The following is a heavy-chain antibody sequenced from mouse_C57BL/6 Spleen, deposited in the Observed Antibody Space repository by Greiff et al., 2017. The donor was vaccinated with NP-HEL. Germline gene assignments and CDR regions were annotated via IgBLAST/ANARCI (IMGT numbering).Heavy chain of an antibody. CDR1: GYTFTSYW. D-gene: IGHD1-1*01. CDR2: INPSNGGT. CDR3: VGITTVVADWYFDV. J-gene: IGHJ1*03. V-gene: IGHV1-53*01. Sequence: QVQLKQPGTELVKPGASVKLSCKASGYTFTSYWMHWVKQRPGQGLEWIGNINPSNGGTNYNEKFKSKATLTVDKSSSTAYMQLSSLTSEDSAVYYCVGITTVVADWYFDVWGTGTTVTVSS.